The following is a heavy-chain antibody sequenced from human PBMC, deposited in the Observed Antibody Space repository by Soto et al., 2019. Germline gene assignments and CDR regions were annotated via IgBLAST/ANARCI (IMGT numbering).Heavy chain of an antibody. CDR3: ARDMIVVVKLYYYGMDV. J-gene: IGHJ6*02. V-gene: IGHV1-18*01. CDR1: GYTFTSYG. CDR2: ISAYNGNT. D-gene: IGHD3-22*01. Sequence: GASVKVSCKASGYTFTSYGISWVRQAPGQGLEWMGWISAYNGNTNYAQKLQGRVTMTTDTSTSTAYMELRSLRSDDTAVYYCARDMIVVVKLYYYGMDVWGQGTTVTVSS.